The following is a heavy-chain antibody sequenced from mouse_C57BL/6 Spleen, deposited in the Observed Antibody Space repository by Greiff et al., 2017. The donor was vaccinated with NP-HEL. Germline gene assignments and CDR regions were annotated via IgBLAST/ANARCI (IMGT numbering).Heavy chain of an antibody. Sequence: QVQLKQPGAELVKPGASVKLSCKASGYTFTSYWMHWVKQRPGQGLEWIGMIHPNSGSTNYNEKFKSKATLTVDKSSSTAYMQLSSLTSEDSAVYYCAREGLTTVVEGWFAYWGQGTLVTVSA. J-gene: IGHJ3*01. CDR3: AREGLTTVVEGWFAY. CDR1: GYTFTSYW. V-gene: IGHV1-64*01. D-gene: IGHD1-1*01. CDR2: IHPNSGST.